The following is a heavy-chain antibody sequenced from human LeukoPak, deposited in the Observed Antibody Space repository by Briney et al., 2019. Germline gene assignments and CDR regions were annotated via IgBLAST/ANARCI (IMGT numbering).Heavy chain of an antibody. CDR1: DGSISSYY. CDR2: IYTSGST. Sequence: SETLSLTCTVSDGSISSYYWSWIRQPAGKGLEWIGRIYTSGSTNYNPSLKSRVTMSVDTSKNQFSLKLSSVTAADTAVYYCARDKAVAGTWDAFDIWGQGTMVTVSS. D-gene: IGHD6-19*01. CDR3: ARDKAVAGTWDAFDI. J-gene: IGHJ3*02. V-gene: IGHV4-4*07.